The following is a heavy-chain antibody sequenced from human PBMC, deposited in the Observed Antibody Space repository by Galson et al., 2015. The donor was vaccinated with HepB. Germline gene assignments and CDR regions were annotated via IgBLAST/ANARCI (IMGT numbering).Heavy chain of an antibody. CDR3: ASHVYYYIDV. J-gene: IGHJ6*03. CDR1: GFTFSSHW. CDR2: INSDGSST. Sequence: SLRLSCAASGFTFSSHWMHWVRQAPGKGLVWVSRINSDGSSTNYADSVKGRFTISRDNAKNTLYLQMSSLRAEDTAVYYCASHVYYYIDVWGKGTTVTVSS. V-gene: IGHV3-74*01.